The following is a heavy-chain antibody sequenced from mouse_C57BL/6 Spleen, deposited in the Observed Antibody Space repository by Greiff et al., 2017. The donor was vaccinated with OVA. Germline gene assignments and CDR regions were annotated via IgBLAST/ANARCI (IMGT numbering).Heavy chain of an antibody. V-gene: IGHV1-64*01. CDR1: GYTFTSYW. CDR3: ARWRSNYYAMDY. Sequence: QVQLQQSGAELVKPGASVKLSCKASGYTFTSYWMHWVKQRPGQGLEWIGMIHPNSGSTNYNEKFKSKATLTVDKSSSTAYMQLSSLTSEDSAVYYCARWRSNYYAMDYWGQGTSVTVSS. J-gene: IGHJ4*01. CDR2: IHPNSGST.